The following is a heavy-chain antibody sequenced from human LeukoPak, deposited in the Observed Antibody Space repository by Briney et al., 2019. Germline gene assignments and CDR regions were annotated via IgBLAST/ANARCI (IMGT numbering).Heavy chain of an antibody. J-gene: IGHJ4*02. Sequence: GGSLRLSCAASGFTFDDYAMHWVRQAPGKGLEWVSLISWDGGSTYYADSVKGRFTISRDNSKNSLYLQMNSLRAEDTALYYCAKDIGGVYSSSLDYWGQGTLVTVSS. V-gene: IGHV3-43D*03. CDR3: AKDIGGVYSSSLDY. CDR2: ISWDGGST. D-gene: IGHD6-13*01. CDR1: GFTFDDYA.